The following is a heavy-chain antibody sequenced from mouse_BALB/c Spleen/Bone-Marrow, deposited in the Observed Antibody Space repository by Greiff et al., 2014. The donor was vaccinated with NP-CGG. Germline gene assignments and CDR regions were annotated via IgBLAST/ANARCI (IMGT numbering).Heavy chain of an antibody. J-gene: IGHJ3*01. CDR2: IWSGGST. CDR1: GFSLTSYG. CDR3: ARRGGTTTPFAY. Sequence: QVQLQQSGPGLVQPSQSLSITCTVSGFSLTSYGVHWVRQSPGKGLEWLGVIWSGGSTDYSAAFISRLSISKDNSKSQVFFKIKSLQANDTAIYYCARRGGTTTPFAYWGQGTLVTVSA. D-gene: IGHD1-1*01. V-gene: IGHV2-2*02.